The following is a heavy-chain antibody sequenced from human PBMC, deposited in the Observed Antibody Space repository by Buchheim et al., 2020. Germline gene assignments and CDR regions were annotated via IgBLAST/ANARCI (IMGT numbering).Heavy chain of an antibody. CDR1: GFTFSSYG. V-gene: IGHV3-30*03. D-gene: IGHD2-2*02. CDR3: ARGYCSSTSCYTDFDY. Sequence: QVLLVESGGGVVQPGRSLRLSCAASGFTFSSYGMHWVRQAPGKGLEWVAIISYDGNNKYYTDSVKGRFTLSRDNSKNTLHLQMNSLRAEDTAVYYCARGYCSSTSCYTDFDYWGQGTL. CDR2: ISYDGNNK. J-gene: IGHJ4*02.